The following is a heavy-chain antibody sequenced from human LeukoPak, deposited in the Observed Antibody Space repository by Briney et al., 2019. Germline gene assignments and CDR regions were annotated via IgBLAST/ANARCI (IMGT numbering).Heavy chain of an antibody. J-gene: IGHJ6*02. CDR2: INSDGSST. D-gene: IGHD3-10*01. CDR1: GFTFSSYW. V-gene: IGHV3-74*01. Sequence: GGSLRLSCAASGFTFSSYWMHWVRQAPGKGLVWVSRINSDGSSTSYADSVKGRFTISRDNAKNTLYLQMNSLRAEDTAVYYCARRMSGYYGMDVWGQGTTVTVS. CDR3: ARRMSGYYGMDV.